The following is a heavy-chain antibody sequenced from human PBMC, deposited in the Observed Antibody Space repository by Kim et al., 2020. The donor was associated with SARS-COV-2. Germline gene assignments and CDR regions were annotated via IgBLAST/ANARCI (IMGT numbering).Heavy chain of an antibody. CDR1: GFTFSDYY. J-gene: IGHJ4*02. V-gene: IGHV3-11*01. CDR3: ARTRLWGNVRY. Sequence: GGSLRLSCAASGFTFSDYYMSWIRQAPGKGLEWVSYISSSGSTIYYADSVKGRFTISRDNAKNSLYLQMNSLRAGDTAVYYCARTRLWGNVRYWGQGTLVTVSS. D-gene: IGHD5-18*01. CDR2: ISSSGSTI.